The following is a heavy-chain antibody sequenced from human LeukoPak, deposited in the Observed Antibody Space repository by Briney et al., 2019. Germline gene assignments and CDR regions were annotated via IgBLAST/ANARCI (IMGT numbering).Heavy chain of an antibody. CDR3: AKAGSLATPTPYYFDY. J-gene: IGHJ4*02. CDR2: FSGSGDST. CDR1: GFTFRRYA. D-gene: IGHD5-12*01. V-gene: IGHV3-23*01. Sequence: GGSLRLSCAASGFTFRRYAMSWVRPAPERGLEWVSTFSGSGDSTYYADSVKGRFTISRDNSKNTLYLQMNSLRAEDTAVYYCAKAGSLATPTPYYFDYWGQGTLVTVSS.